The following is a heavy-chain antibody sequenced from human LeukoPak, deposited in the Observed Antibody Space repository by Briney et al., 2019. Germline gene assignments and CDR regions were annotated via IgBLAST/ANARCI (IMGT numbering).Heavy chain of an antibody. CDR3: STSNSPAGHRYYYGMDV. CDR2: IKSKTDGGTT. J-gene: IGHJ6*02. CDR1: GFTFSNAW. D-gene: IGHD2-2*01. Sequence: GGSLRLSCAASGFTFSNAWMSWVRQAPGKGLEWVGRIKSKTDGGTTDYAAPVKGRFTISRDDSKNTLYLQMNSLKTEDTAVYYCSTSNSPAGHRYYYGMDVWGQGTTVTVSS. V-gene: IGHV3-15*01.